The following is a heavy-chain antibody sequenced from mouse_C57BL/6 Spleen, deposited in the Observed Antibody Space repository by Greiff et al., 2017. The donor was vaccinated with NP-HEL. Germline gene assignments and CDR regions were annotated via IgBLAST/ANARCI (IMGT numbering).Heavy chain of an antibody. V-gene: IGHV1-81*01. D-gene: IGHD1-2*01. Sequence: QVHVKQSGAELVRPGASVKLSCKASGYTFTSYGISWVKQRTGQGLEWIGEIYPRSGNTYYNEKFKGKATLTADKSSSTAYMELRSLTSEDSAVYYCAREGGYSNSPVGYFDVWGTGTTVTVSS. CDR1: GYTFTSYG. J-gene: IGHJ1*03. CDR2: IYPRSGNT. CDR3: AREGGYSNSPVGYFDV.